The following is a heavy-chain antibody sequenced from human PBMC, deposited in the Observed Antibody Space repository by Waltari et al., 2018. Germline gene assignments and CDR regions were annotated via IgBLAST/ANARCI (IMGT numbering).Heavy chain of an antibody. D-gene: IGHD4-17*01. CDR1: GYTFTGYY. CDR3: ARGRGGDYEYGMDV. V-gene: IGHV1-2*04. Sequence: QVQLVQSGAEVKKPGASVKVSCKASGYTFTGYYMHWVRQAPGQGLEWIGWIHPNSGGTNYAQKFQGWVTMTRDTSISTAYMELSRLRSDDTAVYYCARGRGGDYEYGMDVWGQGTTVTVSS. CDR2: IHPNSGGT. J-gene: IGHJ6*02.